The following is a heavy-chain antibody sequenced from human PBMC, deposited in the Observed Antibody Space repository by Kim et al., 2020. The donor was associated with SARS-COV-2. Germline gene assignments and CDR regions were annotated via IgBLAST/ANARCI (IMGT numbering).Heavy chain of an antibody. D-gene: IGHD3-10*01. CDR2: ISYDGRNK. J-gene: IGHJ4*02. CDR1: GFTFSSYG. CDR3: AKVAGLRGFGELSGVDY. Sequence: GGSLRLSCAASGFTFSSYGMHWVRQAPGKGLELVAFISYDGRNKYYADSVKGRFTISRDNSKNTLYLQMNSLRAEDTAVYYCAKVAGLRGFGELSGVDYWGQGTLVTVSS. V-gene: IGHV3-30*18.